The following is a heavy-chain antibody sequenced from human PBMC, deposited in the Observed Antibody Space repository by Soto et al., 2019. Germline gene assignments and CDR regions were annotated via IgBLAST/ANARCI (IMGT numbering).Heavy chain of an antibody. D-gene: IGHD3-3*01. Sequence: QVQLVESGGDVVQPGRSLRLSCAASGFTFSSYGMHWVRQAPGKGLEWVAVIWYDGSNKYYADSVKGRFTISRDNSKNTLYLQMNSLRAEDTAVYYCARDIRDYDFWSGYDDAFDIWGQGTMVTVSS. CDR3: ARDIRDYDFWSGYDDAFDI. J-gene: IGHJ3*02. V-gene: IGHV3-33*01. CDR1: GFTFSSYG. CDR2: IWYDGSNK.